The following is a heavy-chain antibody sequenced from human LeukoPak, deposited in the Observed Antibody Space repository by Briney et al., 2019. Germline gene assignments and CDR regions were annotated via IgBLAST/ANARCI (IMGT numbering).Heavy chain of an antibody. CDR2: IIPIFGIA. CDR1: GGTFTSYA. D-gene: IGHD1-26*01. CDR3: ARLLTPNDY. J-gene: IGHJ4*02. Sequence: SVKVSCKASGGTFTSYAIRWVGQAPGQGLEWMGGIIPIFGIANYAQKFQGRGTITTDKATSTAYMELSSLRSEDTAVYYCARLLTPNDYWGQGTLVTVSS. V-gene: IGHV1-69*17.